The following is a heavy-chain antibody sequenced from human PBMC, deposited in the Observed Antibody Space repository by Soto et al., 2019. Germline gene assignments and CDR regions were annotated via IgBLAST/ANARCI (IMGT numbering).Heavy chain of an antibody. Sequence: QVQLQQWGAGPLRPLETLSLTCGVSGGSFSGYYWAWNRQAPGTGLQGIGEINDRGSINYNPSLKSRVSISVDTSKNHYSLNLRSVTAADTAVYYCARESHDILTGPPWVWYFDLWGRGTLVTVSS. D-gene: IGHD3-9*01. J-gene: IGHJ2*01. CDR1: GGSFSGYY. V-gene: IGHV4-34*01. CDR3: ARESHDILTGPPWVWYFDL. CDR2: INDRGSI.